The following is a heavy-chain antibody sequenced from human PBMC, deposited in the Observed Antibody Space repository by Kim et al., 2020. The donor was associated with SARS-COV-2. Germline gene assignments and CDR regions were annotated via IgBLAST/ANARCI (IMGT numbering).Heavy chain of an antibody. CDR3: ARGRGSYPNYCDY. CDR1: GFTFSSYT. V-gene: IGHV3-21*06. J-gene: IGHJ4*02. D-gene: IGHD1-26*01. Sequence: GGSLRLSCAASGFTFSSYTMNWVRQAPGKGLEWVSSISSSSNYINYADSVKGRFTISRDNAKNSLYLQMNSLRAEDTAVYYCARGRGSYPNYCDYWGQGALVTVSS. CDR2: ISSSSNYI.